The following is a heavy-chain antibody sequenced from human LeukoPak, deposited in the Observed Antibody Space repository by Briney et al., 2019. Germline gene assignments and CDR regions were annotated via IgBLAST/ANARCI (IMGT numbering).Heavy chain of an antibody. J-gene: IGHJ4*02. CDR1: GGSISSYY. Sequence: PSETLSLTCTVSGGSISSYYWSWIRQPPGKGPEWIGYIYYSGSTNYNPSLKSRVTISVDTSKNQFSLKLSSVTAADTAVYYCARGDYVWGSYHWGQGTLVTVSS. CDR2: IYYSGST. D-gene: IGHD3-16*02. CDR3: ARGDYVWGSYH. V-gene: IGHV4-59*08.